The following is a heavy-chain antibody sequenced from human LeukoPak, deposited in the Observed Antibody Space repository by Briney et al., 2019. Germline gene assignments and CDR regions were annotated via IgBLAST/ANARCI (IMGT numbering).Heavy chain of an antibody. Sequence: GSSVQVSCKASRYTFTCYYMHWVRQDPGPGLEGMGLNNSNSGGTNYAQKFQGRVTMTRDTSISTAYMELSRLRSDDTAVYYCAREEGYCSSTTCSAPLDYWGQGTLVTVSS. CDR3: AREEGYCSSTTCSAPLDY. CDR1: RYTFTCYY. D-gene: IGHD2-2*01. V-gene: IGHV1-2*02. J-gene: IGHJ4*02. CDR2: NNSNSGGT.